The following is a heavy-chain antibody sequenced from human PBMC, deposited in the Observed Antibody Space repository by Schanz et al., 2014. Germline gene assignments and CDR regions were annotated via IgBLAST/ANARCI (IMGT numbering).Heavy chain of an antibody. Sequence: QVQLVESGGGVVQPGRSLRLSCATSGLNFDYYGMHWVRQSPGKGLEWVALIWYDGSNEYYADSVKGRFTISRDNPKKTLYLQMNSLRAEDTAVYYCARNHQWLARYYMDVWGKGTTVTVSS. V-gene: IGHV3-33*01. CDR1: GLNFDYYG. CDR3: ARNHQWLARYYMDV. J-gene: IGHJ6*03. CDR2: IWYDGSNE. D-gene: IGHD6-19*01.